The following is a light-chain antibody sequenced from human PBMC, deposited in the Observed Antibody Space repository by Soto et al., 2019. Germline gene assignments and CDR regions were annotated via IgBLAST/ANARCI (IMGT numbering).Light chain of an antibody. CDR2: DVS. CDR3: SSYSDFTLHV. CDR1: SSDVGGYKY. V-gene: IGLV2-14*03. Sequence: QSALTQPASVSGSPGQSISISCTGTSSDVGGYKYVSWYQHQPGKAPKLVIFDVSGRPSGISNRFSGSKSGNTASLTISGLQPEDEADYYCSSYSDFTLHVFGTGTKLTVL. J-gene: IGLJ1*01.